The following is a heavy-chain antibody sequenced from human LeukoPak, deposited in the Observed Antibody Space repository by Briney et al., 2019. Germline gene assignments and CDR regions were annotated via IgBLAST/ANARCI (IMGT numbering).Heavy chain of an antibody. V-gene: IGHV3-7*01. J-gene: IGHJ4*02. D-gene: IGHD3-3*01. Sequence: GGSLRLSCAASGFTFSSYWMSWVRQAPGKGLEWVANIKQDGSEKYYVDSVKGRFTISRDNAKNSLYLQMNSLRAEDTAVYYRARAFFWSGYYVLDYWGQGTLVTVSS. CDR3: ARAFFWSGYYVLDY. CDR1: GFTFSSYW. CDR2: IKQDGSEK.